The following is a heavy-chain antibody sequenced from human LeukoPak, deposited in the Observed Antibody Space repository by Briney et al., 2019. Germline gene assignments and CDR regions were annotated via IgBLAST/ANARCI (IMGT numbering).Heavy chain of an antibody. D-gene: IGHD2-15*01. J-gene: IGHJ5*02. CDR2: INPNSGGT. CDR1: GYTFTSYD. V-gene: IGHV1-2*02. Sequence: ASVKVSCKASGYTFTSYDINWVRQATGQGLEWMGWINPNSGGTNYAQKFQGRVTMTRDTSISTAYMELSRLRSDDTAVYYCARVGVVVAATGWFDPWGQGTLVTVSS. CDR3: ARVGVVVAATGWFDP.